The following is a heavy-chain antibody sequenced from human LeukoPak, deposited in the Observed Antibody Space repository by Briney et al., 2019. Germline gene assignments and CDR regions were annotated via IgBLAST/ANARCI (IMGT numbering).Heavy chain of an antibody. CDR3: ARHPVSSKTLDY. CDR2: IYYTGSA. Sequence: SETLSLTCTVSGGSISSTDYYWGWIRQPPGTGLEWIGSIYYTGSAYYNPFLKSRVTISVDTSKNQFSLRLNSVTAADTAVYYCARHPVSSKTLDYWGQGTLVTVSS. D-gene: IGHD6-6*01. J-gene: IGHJ4*02. CDR1: GGSISSTDYY. V-gene: IGHV4-39*01.